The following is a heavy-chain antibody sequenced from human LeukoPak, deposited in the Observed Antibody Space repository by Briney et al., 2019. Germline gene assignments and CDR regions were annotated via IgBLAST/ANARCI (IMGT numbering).Heavy chain of an antibody. J-gene: IGHJ1*01. CDR1: GFTFSSYG. CDR2: ISYDGSNK. D-gene: IGHD3-22*01. Sequence: PGGSLRLSCAASGFTFSSYGMHWVRQAPGKGLEWVAVISYDGSNKYYADSVKGRFTISRDNSKNTLYLQMNSLRAEDTAVYYCASPSYYYDSSGHGEYFQHWGQGTLVTVSS. V-gene: IGHV3-30*03. CDR3: ASPSYYYDSSGHGEYFQH.